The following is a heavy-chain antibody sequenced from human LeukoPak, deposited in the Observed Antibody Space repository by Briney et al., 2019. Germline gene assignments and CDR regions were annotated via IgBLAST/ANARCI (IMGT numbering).Heavy chain of an antibody. V-gene: IGHV1-3*01. CDR3: ARDLWVQVTTVPWYYFDY. D-gene: IGHD4-17*01. J-gene: IGHJ4*02. Sequence: ASVKVSCKASGYTFTSYYMHWVRQAPGQRLEWMGWINAGNGNTKYSQKFQGRVTITRDTSASTAYMELSSLISEDTAVYYCARDLWVQVTTVPWYYFDYWGQGTLVTVSS. CDR2: INAGNGNT. CDR1: GYTFTSYY.